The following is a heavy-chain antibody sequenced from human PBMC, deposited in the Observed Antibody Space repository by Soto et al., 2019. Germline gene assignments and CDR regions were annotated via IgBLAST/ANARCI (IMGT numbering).Heavy chain of an antibody. V-gene: IGHV3-15*07. Sequence: EGQLVESGGGLVKPGGSLRLSCAASGFTFSNVWMNWVRQAPGKGLEWVGRIKSKLDGETIDYAAPVKGRFTISRDDSKNMLYLQMNSLKAEDTGVYYCTPLALKYNSDFYEFSDWGQGTLVTVSS. D-gene: IGHD3-3*01. CDR3: TPLALKYNSDFYEFSD. CDR2: IKSKLDGETI. CDR1: GFTFSNVW. J-gene: IGHJ4*02.